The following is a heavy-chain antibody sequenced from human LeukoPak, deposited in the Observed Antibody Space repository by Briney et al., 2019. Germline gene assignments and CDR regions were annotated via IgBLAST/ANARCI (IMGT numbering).Heavy chain of an antibody. V-gene: IGHV3-7*01. J-gene: IGHJ5*02. CDR3: ARVISFGDTSDP. CDR2: ISPDGSVR. D-gene: IGHD3-10*01. CDR1: GFTFNKFW. Sequence: GGSLRLSCEGSGFTFNKFWIYWVRHVPGRGLEWVANISPDGSVRKYVDSVKGRFAISRDNAQNSVSLHMSSLRPDDTAIYYCARVISFGDTSDPWGQGTHVIVSS.